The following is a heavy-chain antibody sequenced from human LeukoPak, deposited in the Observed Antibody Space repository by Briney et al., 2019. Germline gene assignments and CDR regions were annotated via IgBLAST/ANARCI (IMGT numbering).Heavy chain of an antibody. CDR3: ARRLTQYDCFDP. V-gene: IGHV4-34*01. CDR2: INHSGST. Sequence: SETLSLTCAVYGGSFSGYYRSWIRQPPGKGLEWIGEINHSGSTNYNPSLKSRVTISVDTSKNQFSLHLNSVTPEDTAVYYCARRLTQYDCFDPWGQGILVTVSS. D-gene: IGHD2-2*01. J-gene: IGHJ5*02. CDR1: GGSFSGYY.